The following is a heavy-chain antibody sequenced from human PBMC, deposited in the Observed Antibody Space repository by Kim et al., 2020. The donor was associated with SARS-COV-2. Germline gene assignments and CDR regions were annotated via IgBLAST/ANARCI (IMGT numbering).Heavy chain of an antibody. V-gene: IGHV3-23*01. CDR3: AKRPGIISGGTFDY. J-gene: IGHJ4*02. CDR1: GFTFSNYA. D-gene: IGHD6-13*01. Sequence: GGSLRLSCAASGFTFSNYAMSWVRQAPGKGLEWVSSIGGDGATTHHADPVKGRFTISRDNCKNTLYLEMNSLRAEDTAVYFCAKRPGIISGGTFDYWGQGTLVTVSS. CDR2: IGGDGATT.